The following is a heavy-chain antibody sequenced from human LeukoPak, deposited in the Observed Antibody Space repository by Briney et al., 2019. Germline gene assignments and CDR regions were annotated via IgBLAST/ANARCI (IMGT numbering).Heavy chain of an antibody. CDR2: IKEDGGEK. CDR1: GFTFSRYW. Sequence: GGSLRLSCAASGFTFSRYWMSWVRQAPGKGLECVANIKEDGGEKFHVDSVKGRFTISRDNAKKSLYLQMNSLRAEDTAVYFCARVLGCTNGVCHDAFDIWGQGTVVTVSS. CDR3: ARVLGCTNGVCHDAFDI. D-gene: IGHD2-8*01. V-gene: IGHV3-7*01. J-gene: IGHJ3*02.